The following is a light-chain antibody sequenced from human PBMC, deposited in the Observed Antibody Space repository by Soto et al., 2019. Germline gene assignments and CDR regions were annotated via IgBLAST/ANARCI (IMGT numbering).Light chain of an antibody. CDR1: QTINKNY. Sequence: EIVLTQSPGTLSLSPGERATLSCRASQTINKNYFAWYQQKPGQDPRPLMYSASSRATGIPDRFSGSGSGTDFTLTISRLEPEDFAVYYCQYYGRSPLTFGGGTKVDTK. V-gene: IGKV3-20*01. CDR3: QYYGRSPLT. CDR2: SAS. J-gene: IGKJ4*01.